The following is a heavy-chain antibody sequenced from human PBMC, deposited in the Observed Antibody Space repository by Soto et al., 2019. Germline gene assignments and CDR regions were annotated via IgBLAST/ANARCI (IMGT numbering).Heavy chain of an antibody. V-gene: IGHV4-34*01. CDR1: GGSFSGYY. J-gene: IGHJ3*02. CDR2: INHSGST. D-gene: IGHD2-21*02. Sequence: SETLSLTCAVYGGSFSGYYWTWIRQPPGKGLEWIGEINHSGSTNYNPSLKSRVTISVDTSKNKFSLKLSSVPAADTVFFYCASGGSAVVTPGYAFDIWGQGTMVTVSS. CDR3: ASGGSAVVTPGYAFDI.